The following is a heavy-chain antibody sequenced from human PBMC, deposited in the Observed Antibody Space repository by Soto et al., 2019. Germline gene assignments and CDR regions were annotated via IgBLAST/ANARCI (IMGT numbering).Heavy chain of an antibody. D-gene: IGHD3-10*01. CDR1: GFTFSSYG. CDR3: ERPFWYDGSGCSCGVDV. J-gene: IGHJ6*02. CDR2: IWYDGSNK. V-gene: IGHV3-33*01. Sequence: GVSLRLSCAASGFTFSSYGMHWVRQAPGKGLEWVAVIWYDGSNKYYADSVKGRFTISRDNSKNTLYLQMNSLRAEDTAVYYCERPFWYDGSGCSCGVDVWGQGTTVTVSS.